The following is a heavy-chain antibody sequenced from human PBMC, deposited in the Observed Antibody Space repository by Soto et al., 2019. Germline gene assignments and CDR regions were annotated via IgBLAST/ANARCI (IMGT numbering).Heavy chain of an antibody. Sequence: PSETLSLTCTVSGGSVSSGDYYWSRIRRPPGKGLEWIGYIYYSGSTNYNLSLKSRVSISLDTSKNQFSLRLTSVTAADTAVYYCARIPVDTYMINWFDPWGQGTLVTVS. V-gene: IGHV4-61*08. D-gene: IGHD5-18*01. J-gene: IGHJ5*02. CDR1: GGSVSSGDYY. CDR2: IYYSGST. CDR3: ARIPVDTYMINWFDP.